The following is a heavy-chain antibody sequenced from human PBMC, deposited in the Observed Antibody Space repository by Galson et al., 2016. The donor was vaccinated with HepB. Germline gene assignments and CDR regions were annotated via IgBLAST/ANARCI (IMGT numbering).Heavy chain of an antibody. V-gene: IGHV3-15*07. D-gene: IGHD3-16*02. CDR3: TTDYGYAWGSYRLGY. J-gene: IGHJ4*02. CDR2: IKSRSDGETT. CDR1: GFTFSSYP. Sequence: SLRLSCAASGFTFSSYPMHWVRQAPGKGLEWIGRIKSRSDGETTEFAAPVRGRFSISRDDSKSTVYLQMNSLETDDTAVYFCTTDYGYAWGSYRLGYWGQGTLGTVSS.